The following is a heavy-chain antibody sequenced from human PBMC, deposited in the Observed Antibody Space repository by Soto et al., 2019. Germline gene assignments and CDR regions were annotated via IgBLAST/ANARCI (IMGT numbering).Heavy chain of an antibody. Sequence: PSETLSLTGTVSGGSISSYYWSWIRQPAGKGLEWIGRIYTSGSTNYNPSLKSRVTMSVDTSKNQFSLKLSSVTAADTAVYYCAREGAAAGYYYYYGMDVWGQGTTVTVSS. CDR1: GGSISSYY. CDR3: AREGAAAGYYYYYGMDV. CDR2: IYTSGST. V-gene: IGHV4-4*07. D-gene: IGHD6-13*01. J-gene: IGHJ6*02.